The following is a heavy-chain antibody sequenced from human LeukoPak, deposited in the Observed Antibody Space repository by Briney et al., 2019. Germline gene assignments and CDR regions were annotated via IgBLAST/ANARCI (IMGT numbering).Heavy chain of an antibody. J-gene: IGHJ4*02. V-gene: IGHV1-46*01. Sequence: ASVKVSCKASGYTFTSYYMHWVRQAPGQGLEWMGIINPSGGSTSYAQKFQGRVTMTRDTSTSTVYMELSSLRSEDTAVYYCARVQGRDYDSSGYYFDYWGQGTLVTVSS. CDR3: ARVQGRDYDSSGYYFDY. CDR2: INPSGGST. D-gene: IGHD3-22*01. CDR1: GYTFTSYY.